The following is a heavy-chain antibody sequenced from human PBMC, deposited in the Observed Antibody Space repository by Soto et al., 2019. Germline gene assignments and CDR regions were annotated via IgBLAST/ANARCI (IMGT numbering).Heavy chain of an antibody. CDR2: ISSSGSTI. D-gene: IGHD2-2*01. J-gene: IGHJ5*02. CDR3: ARDRNIVVVPDANGCDP. CDR1: GFTLSSFA. Sequence: GSLRLSCAASGFTLSSFARSWIRQAPGKGLEWVSYISSSGSTIYYADSVTGRFTISRDNAKNSLYLQTNSLRAEDTAVYYCARDRNIVVVPDANGCDPWGQGTLVTVSS. V-gene: IGHV3-11*01.